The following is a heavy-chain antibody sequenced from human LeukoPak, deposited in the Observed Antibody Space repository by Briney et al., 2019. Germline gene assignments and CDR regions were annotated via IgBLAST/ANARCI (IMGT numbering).Heavy chain of an antibody. Sequence: ASVKVSCTASGYTFTSYGISWVRQAPGQGLEWMGWISAYNGNTNYAQKLQGRVTMTTDTSTSTAYMELRSLRSDDTAVYYCAREAYYYDSSGYYYHYWGQGTLVTVSS. D-gene: IGHD3-22*01. J-gene: IGHJ4*02. CDR3: AREAYYYDSSGYYYHY. CDR2: ISAYNGNT. V-gene: IGHV1-18*01. CDR1: GYTFTSYG.